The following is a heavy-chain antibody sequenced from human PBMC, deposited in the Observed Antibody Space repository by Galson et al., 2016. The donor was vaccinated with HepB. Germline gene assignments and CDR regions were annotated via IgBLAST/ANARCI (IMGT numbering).Heavy chain of an antibody. V-gene: IGHV3-30*04. D-gene: IGHD7-27*01. CDR2: ISYDGRNK. CDR1: GFTFSSYA. CDR3: ARGPRSGDFPLPLNWYFDL. J-gene: IGHJ2*01. Sequence: SLRLSCAASGFTFSSYAMHWVRQAPGKGLEWVAVISYDGRNKYFVDSVKGRFTISRDKSKNTLYLQMNSLRAEDTAVYYCARGPRSGDFPLPLNWYFDLWGRGTLVTVSS.